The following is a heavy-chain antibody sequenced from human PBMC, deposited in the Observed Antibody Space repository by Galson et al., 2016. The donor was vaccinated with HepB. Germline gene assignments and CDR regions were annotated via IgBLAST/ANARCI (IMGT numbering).Heavy chain of an antibody. CDR2: ISYDGSNK. Sequence: SLRLSCAASGFTFSSYAMHWVRQAPGKGLEWVAVISYDGSNKYYTDSVKGRFTISRDNSKNTLYLQMNSLRAEDRAVYYCAKDGLYYGSGSYGSVDYWGQGTLVTVSS. D-gene: IGHD3-10*01. J-gene: IGHJ4*02. V-gene: IGHV3-30*18. CDR1: GFTFSSYA. CDR3: AKDGLYYGSGSYGSVDY.